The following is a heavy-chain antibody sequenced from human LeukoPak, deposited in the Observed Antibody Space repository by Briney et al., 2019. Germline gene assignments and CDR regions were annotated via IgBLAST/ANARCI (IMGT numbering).Heavy chain of an antibody. D-gene: IGHD3-10*01. J-gene: IGHJ4*02. V-gene: IGHV4-34*01. CDR1: GGSFSGYY. CDR3: ARGVRYYGSGSYYSTPLFDY. CDR2: INHSGST. Sequence: SETLSLICAVYGGSFSGYYWSWIRQPPGKGLEWIGEINHSGSTNYNPSLKSRVTISVDTSKNQFSLKLSSVTAADTAVYYCARGVRYYGSGSYYSTPLFDYWGQGTLVTVSS.